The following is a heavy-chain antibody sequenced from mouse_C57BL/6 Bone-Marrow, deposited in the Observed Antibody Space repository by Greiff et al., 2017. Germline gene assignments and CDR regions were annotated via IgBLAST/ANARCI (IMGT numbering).Heavy chain of an antibody. CDR3: ARTGFYAMDY. CDR1: GYTFTSYW. Sequence: QVQLQQPGAELVRPGSSVKLSCKASGYTFTSYWMDWVKQRPGQGLEWIGNIYPSESETHYNQKFKDKATLTVDKSSSTAYMQLSSLTYEDSAVYYCARTGFYAMDYWGQGTSVTVSS. CDR2: IYPSESET. V-gene: IGHV1-61*01. D-gene: IGHD2-2*01. J-gene: IGHJ4*01.